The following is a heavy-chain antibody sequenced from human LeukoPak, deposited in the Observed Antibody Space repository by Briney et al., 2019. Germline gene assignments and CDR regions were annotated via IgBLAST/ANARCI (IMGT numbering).Heavy chain of an antibody. CDR2: INPNSGGT. Sequence: ASVKVSCKASGYTFTGYYMHWVRQAPGQGLEWMGWINPNSGGTNYAQKFQGRVTMTRDTSISTAYMELSRLRSDDTAVYYCARGLRFLEWFYTHAFDIWGQGTMVTVSS. J-gene: IGHJ3*02. CDR1: GYTFTGYY. D-gene: IGHD3-3*01. V-gene: IGHV1-2*02. CDR3: ARGLRFLEWFYTHAFDI.